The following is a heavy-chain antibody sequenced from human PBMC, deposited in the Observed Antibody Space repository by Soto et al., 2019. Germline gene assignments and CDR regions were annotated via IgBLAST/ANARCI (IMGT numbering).Heavy chain of an antibody. Sequence: QITLKESGPTLVKPTQTLTLTCTFSGFSLSTSGVGVGWIRQPPGKALEWLALIYWDDDKRYSPSLKSRLTTTKDTSKNQVVLTMTNMDPVDTATYYCARRSVQGDFHYWGQGTLVTVSS. V-gene: IGHV2-5*02. CDR1: GFSLSTSGVG. CDR3: ARRSVQGDFHY. CDR2: IYWDDDK. J-gene: IGHJ4*02.